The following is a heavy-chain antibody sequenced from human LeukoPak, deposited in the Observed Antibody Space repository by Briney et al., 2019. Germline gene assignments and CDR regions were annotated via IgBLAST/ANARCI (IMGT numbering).Heavy chain of an antibody. J-gene: IGHJ5*02. Sequence: ASVTVSCTVSGYTLTELSMHWVRQAPGKGLEWMGGFDPEDGETIYAQKFQGRVTMTEDTSTDTAYMELSSLRSEDTAVYYCATSGLAAAEGFDPWGQGTLVTVSS. CDR1: GYTLTELS. CDR3: ATSGLAAAEGFDP. CDR2: FDPEDGET. V-gene: IGHV1-24*01. D-gene: IGHD6-13*01.